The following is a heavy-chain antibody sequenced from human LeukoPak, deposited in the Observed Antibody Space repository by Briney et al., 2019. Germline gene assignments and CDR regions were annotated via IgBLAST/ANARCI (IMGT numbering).Heavy chain of an antibody. CDR2: VKPISRGT. J-gene: IGHJ5*02. CDR1: GYTFTGYS. D-gene: IGHD4-23*01. V-gene: IGHV1-2*01. Sequence: ASVKVSCKASGYTFTGYSMHWVRHAPGHGLEWMGRVKPISRGTNYTQKFQGSVTTSRDTSISTAYKELSRLRSDDTGVYYCARARMVVTRRFDPWGQGTLVTVSS. CDR3: ARARMVVTRRFDP.